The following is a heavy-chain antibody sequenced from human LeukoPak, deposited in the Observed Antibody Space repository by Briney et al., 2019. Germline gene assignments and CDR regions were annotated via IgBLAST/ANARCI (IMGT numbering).Heavy chain of an antibody. J-gene: IGHJ4*02. CDR2: IYTSGST. CDR1: GGSISSYY. V-gene: IGHV4-4*07. CDR3: ARGPRKIFGVVISATTFDY. Sequence: SETLSLTCTVSGGSISSYYWSWIRQPAGKGLEWIGRIYTSGSTNYNPSLKSRVTMSVDTSKNQFSLKLSSVTAADTAVYYCARGPRKIFGVVISATTFDYWGQGTLVTVSS. D-gene: IGHD3-3*01.